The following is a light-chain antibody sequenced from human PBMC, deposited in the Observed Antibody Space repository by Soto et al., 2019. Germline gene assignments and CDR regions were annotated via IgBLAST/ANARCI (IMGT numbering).Light chain of an antibody. CDR3: QKYNSAPPT. V-gene: IGKV1-27*01. J-gene: IGKJ1*01. Sequence: DIQLTHSPSSLSASLGDRATIPCRASQAISNFLAWYQQKPGKVPKLLIYAASTLQSGVPSRFSGSGSGTDFTLTISSLQPEDVATYYCQKYNSAPPTFGQGTKVEIK. CDR2: AAS. CDR1: QAISNF.